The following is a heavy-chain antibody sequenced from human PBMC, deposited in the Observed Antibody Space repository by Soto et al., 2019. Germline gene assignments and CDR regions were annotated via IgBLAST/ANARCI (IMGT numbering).Heavy chain of an antibody. CDR2: IYYSGST. V-gene: IGHV4-39*01. J-gene: IGHJ4*02. Sequence: SETLSLTCTVSGGSISSSSYYWGWIRQPPGKGLEWIGSIYYSGSTYYNPSLKSRVTISVDTSKNQFSLKLSSVTAADTAVYYCARLSVAAANDYWGQGTLVTVSS. CDR1: GGSISSSSYY. CDR3: ARLSVAAANDY. D-gene: IGHD6-13*01.